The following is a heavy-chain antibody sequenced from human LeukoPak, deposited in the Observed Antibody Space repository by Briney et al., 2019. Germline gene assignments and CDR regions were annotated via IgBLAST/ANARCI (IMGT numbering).Heavy chain of an antibody. Sequence: GGSLRLSCAASGFTFSSFSMNWVRQAPGKGLEWVSYISGSSSTIYYADSVKGRFTISRDNAKNSLYLQMNSLRDEDTVVYYCARSLLLGTSVDYWGQGTLVTVSS. J-gene: IGHJ4*02. CDR2: ISGSSSTI. CDR3: ARSLLLGTSVDY. D-gene: IGHD3-22*01. CDR1: GFTFSSFS. V-gene: IGHV3-48*02.